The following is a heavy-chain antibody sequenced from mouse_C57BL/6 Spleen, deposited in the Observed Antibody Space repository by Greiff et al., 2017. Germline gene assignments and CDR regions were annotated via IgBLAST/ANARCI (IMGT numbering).Heavy chain of an antibody. J-gene: IGHJ1*03. CDR3: AREDGSEGYFDV. D-gene: IGHD1-1*01. CDR1: GYAFSSSW. CDR2: LYPGDGDT. V-gene: IGHV1-82*01. Sequence: QVQLKESGPELVKPGASVKISCKASGYAFSSSWMNWVKQRPGKGLEWIGRLYPGDGDTNYNGKLKGKATLTADKSSSTAYMQLSSLTSEDSAVYFCAREDGSEGYFDVWGTGTTVTVSS.